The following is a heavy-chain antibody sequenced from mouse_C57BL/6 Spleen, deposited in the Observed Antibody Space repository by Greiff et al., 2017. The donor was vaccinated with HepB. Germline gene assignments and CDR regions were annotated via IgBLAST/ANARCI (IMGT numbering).Heavy chain of an antibody. CDR3: ARHYDYDGGYFDY. J-gene: IGHJ2*01. Sequence: VQLKESGGGLVKPGGSLKLSCAASGFTFSDYGMHWVRQAPEKGLEWVAYISSGSSTIYYADTVKGRFTISRDNAKNTLFLQMTSLRSEDTAMYYCARHYDYDGGYFDYWGQGTTLTVSS. CDR1: GFTFSDYG. V-gene: IGHV5-17*01. CDR2: ISSGSSTI. D-gene: IGHD2-4*01.